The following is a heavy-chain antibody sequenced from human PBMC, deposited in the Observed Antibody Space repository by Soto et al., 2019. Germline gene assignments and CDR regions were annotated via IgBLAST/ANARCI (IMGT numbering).Heavy chain of an antibody. J-gene: IGHJ4*02. CDR3: TRRLDDYYDSSGYPGY. CDR2: IRGKVNNYAT. D-gene: IGHD3-22*01. Sequence: GGSLRLSCSASGFSFSGSAIHWVRQASGKGLEWVARIRGKVNNYATTYAVSVRGRFTISRDDSRNTAYLQMDSLKTEDTAVYYCTRRLDDYYDSSGYPGYWGQGNLVTVSS. CDR1: GFSFSGSA. V-gene: IGHV3-73*01.